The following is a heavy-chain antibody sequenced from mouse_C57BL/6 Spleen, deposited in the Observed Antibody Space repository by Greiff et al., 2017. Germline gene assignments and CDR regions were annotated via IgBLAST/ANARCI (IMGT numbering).Heavy chain of an antibody. J-gene: IGHJ4*01. CDR1: GYTFTSYW. D-gene: IGHD1-1*01. CDR3: ARERITTVVAPYAMDY. V-gene: IGHV1-55*01. Sequence: QVQLQQPGAELVKPGASVKMSCKASGYTFTSYWITWVKQRPGQGLEWIGDIYPGSGSTNYNEKFKSKATLTVDTSSSTAYMQLSSLTSEDSAVYYCARERITTVVAPYAMDYWGQGTSVTVSS. CDR2: IYPGSGST.